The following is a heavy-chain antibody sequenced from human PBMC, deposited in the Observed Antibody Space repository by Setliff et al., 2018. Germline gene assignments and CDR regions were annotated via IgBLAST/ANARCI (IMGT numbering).Heavy chain of an antibody. CDR1: GFTFSTFG. V-gene: IGHV3-48*01. D-gene: IGHD6-13*01. CDR2: ISGSGDTT. CDR3: ASAGHSGSWFPFDAFHI. J-gene: IGHJ3*02. Sequence: GGSLRLSCAASGFTFSTFGFHWVRQAPGKGLEWVSAISGSGDTTEYADSVKGRFTISRDNVKNSLFLQMNSLRAEDTAVYYCASAGHSGSWFPFDAFHIWGQGTMVTVSS.